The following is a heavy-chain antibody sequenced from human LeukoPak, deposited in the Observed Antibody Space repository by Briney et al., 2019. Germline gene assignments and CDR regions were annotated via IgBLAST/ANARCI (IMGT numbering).Heavy chain of an antibody. CDR3: ARVKEMETTFYYFYYYMDV. V-gene: IGHV4-34*01. CDR2: INQSGST. CDR1: GGSFSGYS. J-gene: IGHJ6*03. D-gene: IGHD5-24*01. Sequence: PSETLSLTCAVYGGSFSGYSWSWIRQPPGKGLEWSGQINQSGSTNYSPSLKSRVTISVDTSKNQFSLRLSSVTAADTAVYYCARVKEMETTFYYFYYYMDVWGKGTTVTVSS.